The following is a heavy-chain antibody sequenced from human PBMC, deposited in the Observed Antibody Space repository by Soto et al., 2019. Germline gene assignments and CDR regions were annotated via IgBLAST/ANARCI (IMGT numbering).Heavy chain of an antibody. CDR2: IYPGDSDT. Sequence: GESLKISCKGSGYSFTSYWIGWVRQMPGKGLEWMGIIYPGDSDTRYSPSFQGQVTISADKSISTAYLQWSSLKASDIAMYYCARIVVVVPAAIPWFDPWGQGTLVTVSS. J-gene: IGHJ5*02. V-gene: IGHV5-51*01. D-gene: IGHD2-2*02. CDR1: GYSFTSYW. CDR3: ARIVVVVPAAIPWFDP.